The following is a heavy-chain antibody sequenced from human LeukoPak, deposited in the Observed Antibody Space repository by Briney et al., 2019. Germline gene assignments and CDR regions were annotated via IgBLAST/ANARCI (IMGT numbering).Heavy chain of an antibody. V-gene: IGHV3-23*01. CDR3: AKDLSGSFDY. CDR2: ISATDVHT. Sequence: GGSLRLSCAASGFTFGIYAMSWVRQAPGKGLEWVSAISATDVHTYYADSVKGRFTISRDNSKRTLYLQMNSLRAEDTALYYCAKDLSGSFDYWGQGSLVTVSS. CDR1: GFTFGIYA. D-gene: IGHD1-26*01. J-gene: IGHJ4*02.